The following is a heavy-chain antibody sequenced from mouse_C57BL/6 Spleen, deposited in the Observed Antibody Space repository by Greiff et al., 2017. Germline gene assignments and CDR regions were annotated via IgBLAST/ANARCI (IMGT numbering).Heavy chain of an antibody. V-gene: IGHV1-9*01. CDR1: GYTFTDYW. J-gene: IGHJ2*01. CDR3: ASLGVYDGYYFDY. CDR2: ILPGSGST. D-gene: IGHD2-3*01. Sequence: QVQLQQSGAELMRPGASVKLSCKATGYTFTDYWIEWVKQRPGHGLEWIGEILPGSGSTNYNEKFKGKATFTADTSSNTAYMQLSSLTTEDSAIYYCASLGVYDGYYFDYWGQGTTLTVSS.